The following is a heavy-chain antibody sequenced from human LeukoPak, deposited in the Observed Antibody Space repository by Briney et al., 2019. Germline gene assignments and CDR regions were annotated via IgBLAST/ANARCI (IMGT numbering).Heavy chain of an antibody. J-gene: IGHJ6*02. CDR2: IFPIDSET. D-gene: IGHD2-15*01. Sequence: GESLKISCKASGYSFSSDWIAWVRQMPGKGLEWMGIIFPIDSETTYSPSFQGQVTISADKSISTAYLQWSSLKASDTAMYYWTRGCSGGSCSRDAMDVWGQGTMVTVSS. V-gene: IGHV5-51*01. CDR3: TRGCSGGSCSRDAMDV. CDR1: GYSFSSDW.